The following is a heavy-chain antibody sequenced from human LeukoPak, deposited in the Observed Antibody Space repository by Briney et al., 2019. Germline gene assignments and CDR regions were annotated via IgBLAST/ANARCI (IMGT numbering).Heavy chain of an antibody. D-gene: IGHD2-15*01. J-gene: IGHJ4*02. CDR1: GFTFSNYG. CDR2: IRYEGSNK. CDR3: VRQRRYCSGDSCYQRTFDY. V-gene: IGHV3-33*01. Sequence: GGSLRLSCAASGFTFSNYGFHWVRQAPGKGLQWVAFIRYEGSNKYYADSVKGRFTISRDNTKNTLYLQMNSLRAEDTAVYYCVRQRRYCSGDSCYQRTFDYWGQGTLVTVSS.